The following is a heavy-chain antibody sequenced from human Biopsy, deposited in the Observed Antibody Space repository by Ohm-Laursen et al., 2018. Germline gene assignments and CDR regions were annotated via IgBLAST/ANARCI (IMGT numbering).Heavy chain of an antibody. D-gene: IGHD2-21*01. J-gene: IGHJ6*02. CDR2: IYNTERT. CDR3: AIGRVPRRGVMPVYYYGMDV. Sequence: GTLSLTCGVSGGSVSSSNYYWNWIRQTPGKGLEWIGFIYNTERTNYNPSLKSRVTISLDTSKNQFSLELSSVIPSDTAVYYCAIGRVPRRGVMPVYYYGMDVWGQGSTVTVSS. V-gene: IGHV4-61*01. CDR1: GGSVSSSNYY.